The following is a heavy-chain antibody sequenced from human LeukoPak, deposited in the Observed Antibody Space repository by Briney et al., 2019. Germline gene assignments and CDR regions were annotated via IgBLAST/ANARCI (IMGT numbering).Heavy chain of an antibody. CDR3: ARDDPSMIAALHY. V-gene: IGHV3-21*01. Sequence: GGSLRLSCATSGFTFWNYRMNWVRQAPGKGLEWVSSIDGTSTNIYYADSVKGRFTISRDNAKNSVYLQMSSLRAEDTAVYYCARDDPSMIAALHYWGQGTLVTVSS. CDR1: GFTFWNYR. J-gene: IGHJ4*02. CDR2: IDGTSTNI. D-gene: IGHD6-6*01.